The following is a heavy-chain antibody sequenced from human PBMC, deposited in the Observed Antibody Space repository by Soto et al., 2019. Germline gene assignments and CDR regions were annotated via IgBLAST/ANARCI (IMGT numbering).Heavy chain of an antibody. V-gene: IGHV1-8*01. CDR1: GYTFTSYD. D-gene: IGHD3-3*01. J-gene: IGHJ6*02. Sequence: ASVKVSCKASGYTFTSYDINWVRQATGQGLEWMGWMNPNSGNTGYAQKFQGRVTMTRNTSISTAYMELSSLRSEATAVYYCASVTYYDFWSGYYTGGMDVWGQGTTVTVSS. CDR3: ASVTYYDFWSGYYTGGMDV. CDR2: MNPNSGNT.